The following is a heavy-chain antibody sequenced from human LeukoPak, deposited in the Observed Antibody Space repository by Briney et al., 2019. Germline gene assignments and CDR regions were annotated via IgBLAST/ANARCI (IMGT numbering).Heavy chain of an antibody. CDR2: ISSSSSYI. J-gene: IGHJ4*02. CDR1: GFAFSDYW. D-gene: IGHD3-22*01. CDR3: ARAPSIITT. Sequence: GSLRLSCATSGFAFSDYWMNWVRQAPGKGLEWVSSISSSSSYIYYADSVKGRFTISRDNAKNSLYLQMNSLRAEDTAVYYCARAPSIITTWGQGTLVTVSS. V-gene: IGHV3-21*01.